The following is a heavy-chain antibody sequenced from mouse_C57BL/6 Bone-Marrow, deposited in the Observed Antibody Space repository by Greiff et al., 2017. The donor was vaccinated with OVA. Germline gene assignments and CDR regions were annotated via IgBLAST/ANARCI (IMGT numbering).Heavy chain of an antibody. CDR3: FYDGYSYYAMDY. J-gene: IGHJ4*01. CDR1: GYTFTDYE. V-gene: IGHV1-15*01. Sequence: VQLQQSGAELVRPGASVTLSCKASGYTFTDYEMHWVKQTPVHGLEWIGAIDPETGGTAYNQKFKGKAILTADKSSSTAYMELRSLTSEDSAVYYCFYDGYSYYAMDYWGQGTSVTVSS. CDR2: IDPETGGT. D-gene: IGHD2-3*01.